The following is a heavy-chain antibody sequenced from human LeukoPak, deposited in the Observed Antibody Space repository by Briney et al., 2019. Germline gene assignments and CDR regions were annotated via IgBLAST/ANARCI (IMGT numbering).Heavy chain of an antibody. CDR1: AFTFSSYS. V-gene: IGHV3-21*01. CDR3: ARAGMIVVVTAFDI. D-gene: IGHD3-22*01. J-gene: IGHJ3*02. CDR2: ISSSSSYI. Sequence: PAGSLTLSCAASAFTFSSYSMNWVRQAPGQGLEWVSSISSSSSYIFCADSVKGRFTISRDNAKNSLYLQMNSLRAEDTAVYYCARAGMIVVVTAFDIWGQGTMVTVSS.